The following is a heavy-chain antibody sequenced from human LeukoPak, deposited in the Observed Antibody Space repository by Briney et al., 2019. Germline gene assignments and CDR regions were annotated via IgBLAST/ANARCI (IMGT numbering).Heavy chain of an antibody. CDR1: GDSVSSSPYS. D-gene: IGHD1-7*01. CDR3: ARGKHWNYPHYYYGMDV. CDR2: INHSGST. J-gene: IGHJ6*02. V-gene: IGHV4-39*07. Sequence: SETLSLTCTVSGDSVSSSPYSWSWIRQPPGKGLEWIGEINHSGSTNYNPSLKSRVTISVDTSKNQFSLKLSSVTAADTAVYYCARGKHWNYPHYYYGMDVWGQGTTVTVSS.